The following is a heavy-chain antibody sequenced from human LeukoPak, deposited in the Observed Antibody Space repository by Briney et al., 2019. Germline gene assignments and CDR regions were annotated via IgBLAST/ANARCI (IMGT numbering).Heavy chain of an antibody. Sequence: KPSETLSLTCAVYGGSFSGYYWSWIRQPPGKGLEWIGEINHSGSTNYNPSLKSRVTISVDTSKNQFSLKLSSVTAADTAVYYCARLENSVVVTPGGQGFDYWGQGTLVTVSS. J-gene: IGHJ4*02. CDR1: GGSFSGYY. CDR3: ARLENSVVVTPGGQGFDY. D-gene: IGHD2-21*02. V-gene: IGHV4-34*01. CDR2: INHSGST.